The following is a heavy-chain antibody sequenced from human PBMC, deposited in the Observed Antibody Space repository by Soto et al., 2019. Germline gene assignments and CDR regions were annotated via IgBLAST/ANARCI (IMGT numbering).Heavy chain of an antibody. D-gene: IGHD4-4*01. Sequence: GGSLRLSCAASGFTFSRSWMSWVRQAPGKGLEWVANIKQDGSEKYYADSVKGRFTISRDNAKNLAYLQINSLRAEDTAVYSCATGHYSNPLGGQGTLVTVSS. CDR2: IKQDGSEK. V-gene: IGHV3-7*01. CDR3: ATGHYSNPL. CDR1: GFTFSRSW. J-gene: IGHJ4*02.